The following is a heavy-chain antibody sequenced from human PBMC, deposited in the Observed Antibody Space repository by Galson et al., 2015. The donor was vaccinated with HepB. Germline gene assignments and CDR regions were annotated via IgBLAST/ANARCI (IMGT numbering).Heavy chain of an antibody. CDR1: EFSLTTTGVA. D-gene: IGHD3-9*01. J-gene: IGHJ5*02. Sequence: PALVKPTQTLTLTCTFSEFSLTTTGVAVGWIRQPPGKALEWLALIYWDDDARYSPSLKSRLTITKDTSKKQVVLTMTNMDPVDTATYYCARARFLTAYLANWFDPWGQGTLVTVSS. CDR2: IYWDDDA. CDR3: ARARFLTAYLANWFDP. V-gene: IGHV2-5*02.